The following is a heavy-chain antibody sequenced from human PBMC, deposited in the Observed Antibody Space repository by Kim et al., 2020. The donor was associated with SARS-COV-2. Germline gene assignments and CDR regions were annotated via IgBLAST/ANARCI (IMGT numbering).Heavy chain of an antibody. CDR2: INHSGST. V-gene: IGHV4-34*01. D-gene: IGHD2-2*01. Sequence: SETLSLTCAVYGGSFSGYYWSWIRQPPGKGLEWIGEINHSGSTNYNPSLKSRVTISVDTSKNQFSLKLSSVTAADTAVYYCARHCSSTSDFLYYDMDVWGQGTRVPVSS. CDR1: GGSFSGYY. J-gene: IGHJ6*02. CDR3: ARHCSSTSDFLYYDMDV.